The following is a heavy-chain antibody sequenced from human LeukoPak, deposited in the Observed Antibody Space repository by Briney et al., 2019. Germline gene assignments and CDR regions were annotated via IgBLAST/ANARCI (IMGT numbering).Heavy chain of an antibody. D-gene: IGHD3-10*01. Sequence: GSSVKVSCKASGYTFTSYYMHWVRQAPGQGLEWMGIINPIGGSTSYAQKFQGRVTMTRDTSTSTVYMELSSLRSEDTAVYYCASEVRYYYGSGSRYGLDYWGQGTLVTVSS. CDR3: ASEVRYYYGSGSRYGLDY. CDR1: GYTFTSYY. CDR2: INPIGGST. V-gene: IGHV1-46*01. J-gene: IGHJ4*02.